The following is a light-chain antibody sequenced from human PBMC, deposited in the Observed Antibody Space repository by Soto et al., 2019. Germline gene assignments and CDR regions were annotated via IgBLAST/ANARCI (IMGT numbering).Light chain of an antibody. CDR3: SSYTTSNTRQIV. CDR2: DVS. CDR1: SMKVVGYNY. V-gene: IGLV2-14*01. J-gene: IGLJ1*01. Sequence: LTQPASVSGFPGQWSTFSSLGTSMKVVGYNYVSWYQQHPGKAPKFMIYDVSNRPSGVSNRFSGSKSGNTASLTISGLQAEDEADYYCSSYTTSNTRQIVFGTGTKV.